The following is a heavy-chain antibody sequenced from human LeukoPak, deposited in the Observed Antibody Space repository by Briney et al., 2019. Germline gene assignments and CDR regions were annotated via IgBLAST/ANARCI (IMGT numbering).Heavy chain of an antibody. D-gene: IGHD3-22*01. CDR1: GYTFIGYY. CDR3: ARDRDITMIVVVLGAFDI. CDR2: INPNSGGT. Sequence: ASVKVSCKASGYTFIGYYMHWVRQAPGQGLEWMGWINPNSGGTKYAQKLQGRVTMTTDASTSTAYMELRSLRSDDTAVYYCARDRDITMIVVVLGAFDIWGQGTMVTVSS. J-gene: IGHJ3*02. V-gene: IGHV1-2*02.